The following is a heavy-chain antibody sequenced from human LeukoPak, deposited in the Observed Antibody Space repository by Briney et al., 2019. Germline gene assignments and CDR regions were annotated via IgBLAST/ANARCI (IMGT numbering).Heavy chain of an antibody. CDR1: GFTFSSYG. CDR2: IRYDGSNK. V-gene: IGHV3-30*02. J-gene: IGHJ4*02. Sequence: SCKASGFTFSSYGMHWVRQSPGKGLEWVAFIRYDGSNKYYADSVKGRFTISRDNSKNTLYLQMNSLRAEDTAVYYCAKAPPYSSSCHFDYWGQGTLVTVSS. CDR3: AKAPPYSSSCHFDY. D-gene: IGHD6-13*01.